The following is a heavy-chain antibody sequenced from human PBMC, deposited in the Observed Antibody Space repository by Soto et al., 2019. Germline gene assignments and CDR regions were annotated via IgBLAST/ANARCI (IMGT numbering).Heavy chain of an antibody. CDR1: GGSFSGYY. D-gene: IGHD3-3*01. CDR3: ARGNTGRVLLRFLEWAPSNYYYYYMDV. V-gene: IGHV4-34*01. Sequence: SETLSLTCAVYGGSFSGYYWSWIRQPPGKGLEWIGEINHSGSTNYNPSLKSRVTISVDSSKNQFSLKLSSVTAADTALYYCARGNTGRVLLRFLEWAPSNYYYYYMDVWGKGTTVTVSS. CDR2: INHSGST. J-gene: IGHJ6*03.